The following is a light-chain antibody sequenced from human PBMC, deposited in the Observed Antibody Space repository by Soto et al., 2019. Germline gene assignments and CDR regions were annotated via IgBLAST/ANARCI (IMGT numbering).Light chain of an antibody. CDR2: DAS. J-gene: IGKJ5*01. Sequence: DIQMTQSPSSLSASVGDTVTITCRASQGISSYLNWYQQKPGRAPKLLIYDASTLESGVPSRFSGSGSETDFTLTISRLQPDDFAPYFCHSRAFGQGTRLEIK. CDR3: HSRA. CDR1: QGISSY. V-gene: IGKV1-39*01.